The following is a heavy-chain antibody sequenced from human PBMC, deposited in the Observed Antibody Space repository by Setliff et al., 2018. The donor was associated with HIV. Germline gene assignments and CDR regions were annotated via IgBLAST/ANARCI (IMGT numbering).Heavy chain of an antibody. V-gene: IGHV3-13*01. CDR1: GFTFSDYD. D-gene: IGHD5-18*01. CDR2: IGTGGDT. J-gene: IGHJ4*02. Sequence: GGSLRLSCEASGFTFSDYDFHWVRQAAGKGLEWVSAIGTGGDTYYVDSVKGRLTISRENARNSLYLQMNSLRVGDTAVYYCASIELAAMVPVDYWGQGTLVTVSS. CDR3: ASIELAAMVPVDY.